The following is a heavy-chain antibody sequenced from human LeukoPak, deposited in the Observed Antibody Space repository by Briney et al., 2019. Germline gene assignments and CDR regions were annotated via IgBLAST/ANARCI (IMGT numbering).Heavy chain of an antibody. J-gene: IGHJ5*02. CDR2: INHSGST. Sequence: SETLSLTCAVYGGSFSGYYWSWIRQPPGKGLEWIGEINHSGSTNYNPSLKSRVTISVDTSKNQFSLKLSSVTAAGTAVYYCARTRIGRFDPWGQGTLVTVSS. V-gene: IGHV4-34*01. CDR1: GGSFSGYY. CDR3: ARTRIGRFDP. D-gene: IGHD3-22*01.